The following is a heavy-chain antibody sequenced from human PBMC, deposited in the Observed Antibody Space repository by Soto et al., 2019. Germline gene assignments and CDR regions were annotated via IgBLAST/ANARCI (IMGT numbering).Heavy chain of an antibody. Sequence: VGSLRLSCAASGFTFSSYWMHWVRQAPGKGLVWVSRVKGDGSDTTYADSVKGRFTISRDNTKNTLYLQMNSLRPEDTAVYYCARAQSLADDAFDIWGHGTMLTVSS. D-gene: IGHD6-19*01. CDR2: VKGDGSDT. J-gene: IGHJ3*02. CDR1: GFTFSSYW. CDR3: ARAQSLADDAFDI. V-gene: IGHV3-74*01.